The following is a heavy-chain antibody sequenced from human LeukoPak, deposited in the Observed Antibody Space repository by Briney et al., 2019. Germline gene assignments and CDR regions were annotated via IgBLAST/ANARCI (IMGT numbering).Heavy chain of an antibody. J-gene: IGHJ6*02. D-gene: IGHD2-21*01. CDR1: GFTFSSYG. V-gene: IGHV3-30*18. CDR3: AKDVAGMDV. Sequence: GGSLRLSCAASGFTFSSYGMHWVRQAPGKGLEWVAVISYDGSNKYYADSVKGRFTIPRDNSKNTLYLQMNSLRAEDTAVYYCAKDVAGMDVWGQGTTVTVSS. CDR2: ISYDGSNK.